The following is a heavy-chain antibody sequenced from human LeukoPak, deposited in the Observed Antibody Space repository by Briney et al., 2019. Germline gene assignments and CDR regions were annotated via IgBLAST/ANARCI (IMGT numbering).Heavy chain of an antibody. D-gene: IGHD6-13*01. J-gene: IGHJ4*02. CDR2: ISSGSSYI. CDR1: GFTFSTYT. Sequence: GGSLRLSCTASGFTFSTYTMNWVRQAPGKGLEWVSSISSGSSYISYADSVKGRFTISRDNAKNSLNLQMNSLRAEDTAVYYCARAGSSRPNYYFDYWGQGTLVTASS. CDR3: ARAGSSRPNYYFDY. V-gene: IGHV3-21*01.